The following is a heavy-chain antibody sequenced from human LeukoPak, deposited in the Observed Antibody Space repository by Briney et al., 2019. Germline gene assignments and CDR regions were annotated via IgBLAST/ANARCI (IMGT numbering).Heavy chain of an antibody. CDR1: GFTFDDYG. CDR3: AGVVAEPYYLDY. V-gene: IGHV3-20*04. CDR2: INWNGGST. D-gene: IGHD3-10*01. J-gene: IGHJ4*02. Sequence: PGGSLRLSCAASGFTFDDYGMSWVRQAPGKGLEWVSGINWNGGSTGYADSVKGRFTISRDNAKNSLYLQMNSLRAEDTALYYCAGVVAEPYYLDYWGQGTLVTVSS.